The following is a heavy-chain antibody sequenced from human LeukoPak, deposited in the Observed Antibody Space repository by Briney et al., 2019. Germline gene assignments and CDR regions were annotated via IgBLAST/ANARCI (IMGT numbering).Heavy chain of an antibody. D-gene: IGHD3-10*01. CDR2: ISGSGGST. Sequence: PGGSLRLSCAASGFTFSSYAMSWVRQAPGKGLEWVSAISGSGGSTYYADSVKGRFTISRDNSKNTLYLQMNSLRAEDTDVYYCARDESFYGSGRYYWGQGTLVTVSS. V-gene: IGHV3-23*01. J-gene: IGHJ4*02. CDR3: ARDESFYGSGRYY. CDR1: GFTFSSYA.